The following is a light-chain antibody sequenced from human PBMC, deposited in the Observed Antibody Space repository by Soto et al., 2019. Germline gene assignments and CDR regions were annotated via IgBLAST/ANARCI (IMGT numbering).Light chain of an antibody. CDR2: DAS. CDR1: QDISNY. Sequence: DIQMTQSPSSLSASVGDRVTITCQASQDISNYLNWYQQKPGKAPKLLIYDASNLETGVPSRFSGSGSGTDFTFTISRLQPEDIATYYCQQYDHLLGVFTFGPGTKVDIK. CDR3: QQYDHLLGVFT. J-gene: IGKJ3*01. V-gene: IGKV1-33*01.